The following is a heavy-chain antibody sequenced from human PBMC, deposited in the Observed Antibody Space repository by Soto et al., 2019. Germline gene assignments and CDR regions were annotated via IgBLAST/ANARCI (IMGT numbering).Heavy chain of an antibody. Sequence: QVQLQQWGAELLKPSETLSLTCAVSGGSLSDYYWPWIRQSPGKGLEWIGEIHPSGSTYYNPSLRSRVTISVDTSKNEFSLKLTSLTAADTAIYYCARGRDEYKVGNVWGHGTTVTVSS. CDR1: GGSLSDYY. V-gene: IGHV4-34*01. CDR3: ARGRDEYKVGNV. D-gene: IGHD1-26*01. CDR2: IHPSGST. J-gene: IGHJ6*02.